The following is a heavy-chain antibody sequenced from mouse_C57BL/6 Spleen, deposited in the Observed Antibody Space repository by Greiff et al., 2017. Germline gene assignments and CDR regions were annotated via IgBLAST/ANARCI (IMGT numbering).Heavy chain of an antibody. V-gene: IGHV1-52*01. CDR1: GYTFTSYW. Sequence: VKLQQPGAELVRPGSSVKLSCKASGYTFTSYWMHWVKQRPIQGLEWIGNIDPSDSETHYNQKFKDKATLTVDKSSSTAYMQLSSLTSEDSAVYYCARDGSSGYYAMDYWGQGTSVTVSS. J-gene: IGHJ4*01. CDR2: IDPSDSET. D-gene: IGHD1-1*01. CDR3: ARDGSSGYYAMDY.